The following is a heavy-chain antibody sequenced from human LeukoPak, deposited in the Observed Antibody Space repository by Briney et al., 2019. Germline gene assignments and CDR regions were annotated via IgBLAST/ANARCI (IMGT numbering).Heavy chain of an antibody. CDR1: GGSFSGYY. D-gene: IGHD2-15*01. CDR2: INHSGST. CDR3: ARAHCSGGSCYSGFGY. J-gene: IGHJ4*02. V-gene: IGHV4-34*01. Sequence: SETLSLTCAVYGGSFSGYYWSWIRQPPGKGLEWIGEINHSGSTNYNPSLKSRVTISVDTSKNQFSLKLSSVTAADTAVYYCARAHCSGGSCYSGFGYWGQGTLVTVSP.